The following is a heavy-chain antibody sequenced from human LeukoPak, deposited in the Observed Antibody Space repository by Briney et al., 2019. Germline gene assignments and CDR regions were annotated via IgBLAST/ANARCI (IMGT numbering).Heavy chain of an antibody. D-gene: IGHD3-22*01. CDR1: RGSFSSTTNF. Sequence: ADTLSLTCTVSRGSFSSTTNFWGWIRQPPGQGLEWIGSIYYRGTSYFNPSLKSRVTISVDTSKNQFSLKLRSVTAADTAVYYCVRHGEDDSGYYADFFDKWGQGTLVSVSA. CDR2: IYYRGTS. V-gene: IGHV4-39*01. J-gene: IGHJ4*02. CDR3: VRHGEDDSGYYADFFDK.